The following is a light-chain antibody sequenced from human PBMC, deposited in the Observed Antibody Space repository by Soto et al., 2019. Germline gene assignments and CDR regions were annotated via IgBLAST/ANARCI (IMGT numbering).Light chain of an antibody. V-gene: IGKV1-27*01. J-gene: IGKJ2*01. CDR1: QGISNY. Sequence: DIQMTQSPSSLSASVGDRVTITCRASQGISNYLAWYRQKPGEVPKLLIYGVSTLQSGVPSRFSGSGSGTEFTLTISSLQPEDVATYYCQKYNSAPYTFGQGTRLEIK. CDR3: QKYNSAPYT. CDR2: GVS.